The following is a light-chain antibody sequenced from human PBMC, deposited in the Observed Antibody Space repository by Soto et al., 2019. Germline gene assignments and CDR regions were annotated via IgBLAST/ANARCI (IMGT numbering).Light chain of an antibody. CDR1: TSDIGGYDF. J-gene: IGLJ1*01. CDR2: DVS. V-gene: IGLV2-14*01. Sequence: QSALTQPASVSGSPGQSITISCTGTTSDIGGYDFVSWFQQHPGKAPRLMIYDVSNRPSGVSDRSSGSKSGSTASLTISGLQAEDEADYYCSSYSSTTSYVFGPGTKLTVL. CDR3: SSYSSTTSYV.